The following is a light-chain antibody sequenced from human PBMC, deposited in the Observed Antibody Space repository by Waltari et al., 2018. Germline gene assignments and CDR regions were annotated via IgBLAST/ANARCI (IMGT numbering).Light chain of an antibody. CDR1: QDIKQS. CDR2: DAY. J-gene: IGKJ4*01. CDR3: QQYHSFPLT. V-gene: IGKV1-33*01. Sequence: DIHMTQSPSYLSAPVGDRVTITCQASQDIKQSLNWFHQKPGTAPEVLIFDAYNSQTGAPSRFSGSGSGTDFTFTISSLQPEDMGTYYCQQYHSFPLTFGGGTTVEIK.